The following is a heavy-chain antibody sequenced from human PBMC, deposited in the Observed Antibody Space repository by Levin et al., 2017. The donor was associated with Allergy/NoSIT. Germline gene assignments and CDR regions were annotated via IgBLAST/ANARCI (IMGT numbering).Heavy chain of an antibody. J-gene: IGHJ3*02. V-gene: IGHV4-39*07. CDR1: GGSISSSSYY. Sequence: PGGSLRLSCTVSGGSISSSSYYWGWIRQPPGKGLEWIGSIYYSGSTYYNPSLKSRVTISVDTSKNQFSLKLSSVTAADTAVYYCARGLVAYYYDSSGYYYMAHDAFDIWGQGTMVTVSS. D-gene: IGHD3-22*01. CDR2: IYYSGST. CDR3: ARGLVAYYYDSSGYYYMAHDAFDI.